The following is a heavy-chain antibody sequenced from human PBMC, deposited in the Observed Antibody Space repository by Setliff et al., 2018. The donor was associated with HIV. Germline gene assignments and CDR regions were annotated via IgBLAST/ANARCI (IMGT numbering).Heavy chain of an antibody. J-gene: IGHJ3*02. CDR1: GDSISSDF. CDR3: AEGRFGANDAFDI. CDR2: IYWDDDK. D-gene: IGHD3-10*01. V-gene: IGHV2-5*08. Sequence: TLSLTCSVSGDSISSDFYIWIRQPPGKALEWLALIYWDDDKRYSPSLKTRLTITRDTSKNQVVLTMTNVDSVDTATYYCAEGRFGANDAFDIWGQGTMVTVSS.